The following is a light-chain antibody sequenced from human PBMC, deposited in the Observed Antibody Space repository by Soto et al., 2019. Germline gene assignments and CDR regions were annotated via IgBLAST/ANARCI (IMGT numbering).Light chain of an antibody. V-gene: IGLV1-40*01. CDR1: SSNIGAGYD. CDR2: GNS. J-gene: IGLJ2*01. CDR3: QSYDSSLRGLV. Sequence: QSVLTQPPSVSGAPGQRVTISCTGSSSNIGAGYDVHWYQQLPGTAPKLLIYGNSNRPSGVPDRFSGSKSGTSASLAITGLQAEDEADYYCQSYDSSLRGLVFGGGTKVTVL.